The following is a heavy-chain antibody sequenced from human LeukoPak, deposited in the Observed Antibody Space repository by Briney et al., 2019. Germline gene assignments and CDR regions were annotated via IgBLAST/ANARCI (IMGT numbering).Heavy chain of an antibody. J-gene: IGHJ4*02. V-gene: IGHV1-46*01. CDR2: INPSGGST. D-gene: IGHD6-19*01. Sequence: ASVKVSCKASGYTFTSYYMHWVRLAPGQGLEWMGIINPSGGSTSYAQKFQGRVTMTRDTSTSTVYMELSSLRSEDTAVYYCAREGGEWLVTDYWGQGTLVTVSS. CDR3: AREGGEWLVTDY. CDR1: GYTFTSYY.